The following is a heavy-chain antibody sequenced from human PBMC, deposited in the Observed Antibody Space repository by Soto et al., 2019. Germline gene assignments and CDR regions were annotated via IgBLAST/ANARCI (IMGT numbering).Heavy chain of an antibody. D-gene: IGHD6-19*01. J-gene: IGHJ6*02. V-gene: IGHV3-7*03. CDR1: GFTFSSYW. Sequence: PGGSLRLSCAASGFTFSSYWMSWVRQAPGKGLEWVANIKQDGSEKYYVDSVKGRFTISRDNAKNSLYLQMNSLRAEDTAVYYCASHSTGYSCGWLSGGYYGMDVWGQGTTVTVSS. CDR2: IKQDGSEK. CDR3: ASHSTGYSCGWLSGGYYGMDV.